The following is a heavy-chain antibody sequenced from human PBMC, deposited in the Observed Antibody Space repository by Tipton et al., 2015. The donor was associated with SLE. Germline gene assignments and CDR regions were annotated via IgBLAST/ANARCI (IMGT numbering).Heavy chain of an antibody. D-gene: IGHD6-13*01. J-gene: IGHJ6*02. CDR1: GGSISSKY. V-gene: IGHV4-59*08. CDR2: FSYSGGI. Sequence: TLSLTCSVSGGSISSKYWSWIRQAPGKGLEWIGYFSYSGGINYNPSLKSRVTISVDTSKNQFSLKLSSVTAADTAVYYCARHIPGGSSWHYYYYYGMDVWGQGTTVTVSS. CDR3: ARHIPGGSSWHYYYYYGMDV.